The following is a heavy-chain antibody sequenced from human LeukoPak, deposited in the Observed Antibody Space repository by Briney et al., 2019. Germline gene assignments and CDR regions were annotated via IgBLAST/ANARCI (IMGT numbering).Heavy chain of an antibody. CDR3: AKEPKDNREKTGTTPKRG. CDR2: ISYDGSNK. Sequence: GRSLRLSCAASGFTFSSYGMHWVRQAPGKGLEWVAVISYDGSNKYYADSVKGRFTISRDNSKNTLYLQMNSLRAEDTAVYYCAKEPKDNREKTGTTPKRGWGQGTLVTVSS. V-gene: IGHV3-30*18. CDR1: GFTFSSYG. D-gene: IGHD1-1*01. J-gene: IGHJ4*02.